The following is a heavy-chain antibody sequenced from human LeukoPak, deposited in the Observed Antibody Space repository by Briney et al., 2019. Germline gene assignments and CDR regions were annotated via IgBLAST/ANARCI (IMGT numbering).Heavy chain of an antibody. CDR1: GYTFTSYD. CDR2: MNPNSGNT. V-gene: IGHV1-8*01. J-gene: IGHJ6*02. D-gene: IGHD5-12*01. Sequence: ASVKVSCKASGYTFTSYDINWVRQATGQGLEWMGWMNPNSGNTGYAQKFQGRVTMTRNTSISTAYMELSSLRSEDTAAYYCAISGYDRLHYYYGMDVWGQGTTVTVSS. CDR3: AISGYDRLHYYYGMDV.